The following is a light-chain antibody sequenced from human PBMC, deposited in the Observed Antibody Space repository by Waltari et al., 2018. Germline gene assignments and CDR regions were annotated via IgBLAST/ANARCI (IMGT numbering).Light chain of an antibody. Sequence: EIVLTQSPGTASLSPGERVSLSCRASQSVGSSSLAWYQQKPGQAPRLVIYRASRRDTGLPDTFSGSGSGTDFSLTISRLVPEDFAVYYCQKHGTLTATFGQGTKVEIK. V-gene: IGKV3-20*01. CDR2: RAS. CDR3: QKHGTLTAT. J-gene: IGKJ1*01. CDR1: QSVGSSS.